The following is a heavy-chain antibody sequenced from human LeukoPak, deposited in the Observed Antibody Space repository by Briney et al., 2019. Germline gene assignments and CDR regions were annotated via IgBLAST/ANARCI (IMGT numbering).Heavy chain of an antibody. CDR1: GFTFSSYA. D-gene: IGHD3-3*01. CDR3: AKGGGYDFWSGGFDY. J-gene: IGHJ4*02. Sequence: GGSLRLSCAASGFTFSSYAMTWVRQAPGKGLEWVSAVSGSGSSTYYADSVKGRFTISRDNSKNTLYLQMNSLRAEDTAVYYCAKGGGYDFWSGGFDYWGQGTLVTVSS. V-gene: IGHV3-23*01. CDR2: VSGSGSST.